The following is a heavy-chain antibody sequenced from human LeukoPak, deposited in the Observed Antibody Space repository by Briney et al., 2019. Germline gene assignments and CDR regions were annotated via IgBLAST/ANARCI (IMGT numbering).Heavy chain of an antibody. CDR3: ARASPVTRDAFDI. D-gene: IGHD4-11*01. Sequence: GASVKVSCKASGGTFSSYAISWVRQAPGQGLEWMGRIIPILGIANYARKFQGRVTITADKSTSTAYMELSSLRSEDTAVYYCARASPVTRDAFDIWGQGAMVTVSS. CDR2: IIPILGIA. J-gene: IGHJ3*02. V-gene: IGHV1-69*04. CDR1: GGTFSSYA.